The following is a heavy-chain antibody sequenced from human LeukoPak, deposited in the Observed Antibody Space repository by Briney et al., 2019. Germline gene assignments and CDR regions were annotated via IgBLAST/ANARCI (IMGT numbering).Heavy chain of an antibody. CDR3: AKDLPSSSWYMGYYYYYYGMDV. D-gene: IGHD6-13*01. J-gene: IGHJ6*02. V-gene: IGHV3-30*18. Sequence: GGSLRLSCAASGFTFSSYGMHWVRQAPGKGLEWVAVISYDGSNKYYADSVKGRFTISRDNSKNTLYLQMNSLRAEDTAVYYCAKDLPSSSWYMGYYYYYYGMDVWGQGTTVTVSS. CDR1: GFTFSSYG. CDR2: ISYDGSNK.